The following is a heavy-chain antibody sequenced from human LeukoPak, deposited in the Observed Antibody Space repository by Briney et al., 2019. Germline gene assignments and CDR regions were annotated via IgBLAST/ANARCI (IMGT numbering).Heavy chain of an antibody. CDR2: IYYSWST. D-gene: IGHD1-20*01. CDR1: GGSISSYY. J-gene: IGHJ4*02. CDR3: ARATYNWNDVPFDY. Sequence: KSSETLSLTCTVSGGSISSYYWSWIRQPPGKGLEWIGYIYYSWSTNYNPSLKSRVTISVDTSKNQFSLKLSSVTAADTAVYYCARATYNWNDVPFDYWGQGTLVTVSS. V-gene: IGHV4-59*01.